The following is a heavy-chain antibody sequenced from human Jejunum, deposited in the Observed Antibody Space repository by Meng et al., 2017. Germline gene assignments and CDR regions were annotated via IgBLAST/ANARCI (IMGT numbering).Heavy chain of an antibody. CDR1: GYPFTDYY. D-gene: IGHD3-10*01. Sequence: QVGADVYGPGASVKFSGSASGYPFTDYYIHWVRQSPGQGLEWMGRIQPDSGVTSFAQKFRGRLTLTRDTSINTAYMDLSTLTSDDTAVYYCAREVATDGSNFDYWGQGTLVTVSS. V-gene: IGHV1-2*06. J-gene: IGHJ4*02. CDR2: IQPDSGVT. CDR3: AREVATDGSNFDY.